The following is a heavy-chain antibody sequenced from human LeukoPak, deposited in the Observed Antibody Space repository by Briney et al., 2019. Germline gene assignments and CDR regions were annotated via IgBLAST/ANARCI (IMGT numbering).Heavy chain of an antibody. Sequence: GGSLRLSCAASGFTFSSYSMNWVRQAPGKGLEWVSSISSSSYIYYADSVKGRFTISRDNAKNSLYLQMNRLRAEDTAVYYCAREGKSVAFDIWGQGTMVTVSS. J-gene: IGHJ3*02. CDR2: ISSSSYI. CDR1: GFTFSSYS. CDR3: AREGKSVAFDI. V-gene: IGHV3-21*01.